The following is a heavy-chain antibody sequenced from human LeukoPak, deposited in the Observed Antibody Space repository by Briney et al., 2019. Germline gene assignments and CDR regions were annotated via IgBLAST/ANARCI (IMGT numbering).Heavy chain of an antibody. CDR2: IIPILGMA. J-gene: IGHJ6*02. D-gene: IGHD7-27*01. Sequence: SVKVSCKASGGTFSSYAISWVRQAPGQGLEWMGRIIPILGMANYAQKFQGRVTITADKSTSTAYMELSSLRSDDTAVYYCARPDDLGGMDVWGQGTTVTVSS. CDR1: GGTFSSYA. CDR3: ARPDDLGGMDV. V-gene: IGHV1-69*04.